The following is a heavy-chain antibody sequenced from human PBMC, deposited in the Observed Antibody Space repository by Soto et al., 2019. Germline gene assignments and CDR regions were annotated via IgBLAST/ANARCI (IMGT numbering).Heavy chain of an antibody. CDR1: GYTFSSYG. D-gene: IGHD3-10*01. Sequence: QVQLVESGGGVVQPGRSLRLSCAASGYTFSSYGMHWVRQAPGKGLEWVAVIWYDGSNKYYADSVKGRFTISRDNSKNTLYLQMNSLRAEDTAVYHCARDRSLEAYYYYGMDVWGQGTTVTVSS. CDR3: ARDRSLEAYYYYGMDV. J-gene: IGHJ6*02. CDR2: IWYDGSNK. V-gene: IGHV3-33*01.